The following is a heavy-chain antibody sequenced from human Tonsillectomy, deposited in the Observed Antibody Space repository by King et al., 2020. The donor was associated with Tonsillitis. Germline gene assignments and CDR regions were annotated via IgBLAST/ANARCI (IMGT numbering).Heavy chain of an antibody. CDR1: GGSISSYY. J-gene: IGHJ5*02. CDR3: AREGGDSSRRFDP. V-gene: IGHV4-59*01. Sequence: QLQESGPGLVKPSETLSLTCTVSGGSISSYYWSWIRQPPGKGLEWIGYIYYSGSTNYNPSLKSRVTISVDTSKNQFSLKLSSVNAADTAVYYCAREGGDSSRRFDPWGQGTLVTVSS. D-gene: IGHD6-13*01. CDR2: IYYSGST.